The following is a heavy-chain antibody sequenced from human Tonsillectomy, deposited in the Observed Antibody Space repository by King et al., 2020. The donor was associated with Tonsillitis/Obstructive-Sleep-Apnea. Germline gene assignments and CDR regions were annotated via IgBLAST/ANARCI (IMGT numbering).Heavy chain of an antibody. CDR1: GDSVSSGSYY. J-gene: IGHJ5*02. CDR2: VHYSGNT. V-gene: IGHV4-61*01. D-gene: IGHD2-15*01. Sequence: VQLQESGPGLVKPSETLSLTCTVSGDSVSSGSYYWSWIRQPPGKGLEWIGYVHYSGNTNYNPSLKSRVTISVDTSKNQFSLKLSSVTAADTAVYYCARGRYCSGGSCYGSGWFDPWGQGTQVTVSS. CDR3: ARGRYCSGGSCYGSGWFDP.